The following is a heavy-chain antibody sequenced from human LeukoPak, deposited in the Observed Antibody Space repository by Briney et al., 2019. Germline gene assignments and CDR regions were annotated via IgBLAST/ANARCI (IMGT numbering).Heavy chain of an antibody. Sequence: GGSLRLSCAASGFIFSNYGIHWVRQSPGKGLEWVAFIKYYGSNKNYVDSVKGRFTISRDNSKHNLYLQLNSLRPEDTAVYYCAKDDSSGLDYWDQGALVTVSS. V-gene: IGHV3-30*02. CDR3: AKDDSSGLDY. J-gene: IGHJ4*02. D-gene: IGHD6-19*01. CDR2: IKYYGSNK. CDR1: GFIFSNYG.